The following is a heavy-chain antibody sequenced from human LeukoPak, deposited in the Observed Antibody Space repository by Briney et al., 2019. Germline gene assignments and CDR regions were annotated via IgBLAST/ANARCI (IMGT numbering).Heavy chain of an antibody. CDR1: GYSFTSYW. D-gene: IGHD3-22*01. CDR2: IYPGDSDT. CDR3: ARHEVDSSGYYYFDY. Sequence: GESLKISCKGSGYSFTSYWIGWVRQMPGKGLEWMGIIYPGDSDTRYSPSFQGQVTISADKSISTAYLQWSSLEASDTAMYYCARHEVDSSGYYYFDYWGQGTLVTVSS. V-gene: IGHV5-51*01. J-gene: IGHJ4*02.